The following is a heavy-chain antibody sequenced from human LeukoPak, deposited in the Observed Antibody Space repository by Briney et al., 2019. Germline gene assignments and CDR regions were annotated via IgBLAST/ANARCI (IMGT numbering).Heavy chain of an antibody. V-gene: IGHV4-59*12. CDR1: GGSISTYY. CDR3: ARVRVVISAFDI. J-gene: IGHJ3*02. CDR2: IYHSGST. D-gene: IGHD3-3*01. Sequence: SETLSLTCTVSGGSISTYYWNWIRQPPGKGLEWIGYIYHSGSTNYNPSLKSRVTISVDRSKNQFSLKLSSVTAADTAVYYCARVRVVISAFDIWGQGTMVTVSS.